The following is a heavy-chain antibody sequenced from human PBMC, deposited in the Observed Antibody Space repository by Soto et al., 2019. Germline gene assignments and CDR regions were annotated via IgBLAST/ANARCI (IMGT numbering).Heavy chain of an antibody. V-gene: IGHV1-69*13. CDR2: IIPIFGTA. CDR3: ARVRCSGYDYCVPAAYYFDY. J-gene: IGHJ4*02. Sequence: SVKVSCKAFGGTFSSYAISWVRQAPGQGLEWMGGIIPIFGTANYAQKFQGRVTITADESTSTAYMELSSLRSEDTAVYYCARVRCSGYDYCVPAAYYFDYWGQGTLVTVSS. D-gene: IGHD5-12*01. CDR1: GGTFSSYA.